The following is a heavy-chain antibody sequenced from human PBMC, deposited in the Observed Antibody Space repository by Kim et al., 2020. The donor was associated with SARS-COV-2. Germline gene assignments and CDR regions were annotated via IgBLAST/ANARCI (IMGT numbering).Heavy chain of an antibody. Sequence: SVKVSCKASGGTFSSYAISWVRQAPGQGLEWMGGIIPIFGTANYAQKFQGRVTITADESTSTAYMELSSLRSEDTAVYYCATGDDYHYGMDVWGQGTTVTVSS. CDR3: ATGDDYHYGMDV. D-gene: IGHD7-27*01. CDR2: IIPIFGTA. CDR1: GGTFSSYA. J-gene: IGHJ6*02. V-gene: IGHV1-69*13.